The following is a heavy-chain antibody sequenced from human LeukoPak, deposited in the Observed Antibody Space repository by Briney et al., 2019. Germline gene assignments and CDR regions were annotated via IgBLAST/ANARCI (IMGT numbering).Heavy chain of an antibody. CDR3: ARVHMVEMATIFDY. CDR2: IYHSGST. CDR1: GYSISSGSY. J-gene: IGHJ4*02. V-gene: IGHV4-38-2*01. D-gene: IGHD5-24*01. Sequence: PSETLSLTCAVSGYSISSGSYWGWIRQPPGKGLEWIGNIYHSGSTFYNPSLKSRVTVSVDTSKNQFSLKLSSVTAADTAVYYCARVHMVEMATIFDYWGQGTLVTVSS.